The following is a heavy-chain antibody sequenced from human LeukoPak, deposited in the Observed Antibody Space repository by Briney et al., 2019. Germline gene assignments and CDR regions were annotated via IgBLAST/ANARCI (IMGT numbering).Heavy chain of an antibody. CDR3: ARSLRAFDI. CDR1: GFTFSSYG. CDR2: ISPSSSNI. V-gene: IGHV3-21*01. J-gene: IGHJ3*02. Sequence: PGGSLRLSCAASGFTFSSYGMHWVRQAPGKGLEWVSSISPSSSNIYYADSVKGRFTISRDNAKNSLYLQMNSLRAEDTAVYYCARSLRAFDIWGHGTMVTVSS.